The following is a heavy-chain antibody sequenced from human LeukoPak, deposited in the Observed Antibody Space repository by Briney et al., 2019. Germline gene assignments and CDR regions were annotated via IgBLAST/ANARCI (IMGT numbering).Heavy chain of an antibody. V-gene: IGHV1-18*01. J-gene: IGHJ4*02. CDR3: ARGPGIAVAKGDY. Sequence: APVKVSCKASRYTFTSDGISSVRQAPGQGLEWMGWISAYNGNTNYAQKLQGRVTMTTDTSASTAYMELRSLRSDDTAVYYCARGPGIAVAKGDYWGQGTLVTVSS. CDR2: ISAYNGNT. CDR1: RYTFTSDG. D-gene: IGHD6-19*01.